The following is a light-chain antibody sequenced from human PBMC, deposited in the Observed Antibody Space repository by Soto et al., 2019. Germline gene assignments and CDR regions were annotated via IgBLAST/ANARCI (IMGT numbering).Light chain of an antibody. J-gene: IGKJ2*01. V-gene: IGKV3-20*01. CDR1: QSVSSDF. Sequence: EIVLTQSPGTLSLSPGERATLSCRASQSVSSDFLAWYQQKPGQAPRLLIYGASSRATGIPDRFSGSGSGTDFTLTISRLEPEDFAVYYCQQYGNSPRTFGQGTNLDIK. CDR2: GAS. CDR3: QQYGNSPRT.